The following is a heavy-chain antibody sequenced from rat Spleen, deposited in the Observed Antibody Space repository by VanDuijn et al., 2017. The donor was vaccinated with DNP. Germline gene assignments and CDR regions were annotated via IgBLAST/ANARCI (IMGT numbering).Heavy chain of an antibody. CDR1: GFTFSGNY. J-gene: IGHJ2*01. Sequence: EVQLVESGGGLVQPGGSLKLSCAGSGFTFSGNYMAWVRQAPTKGLEWVTSITYEGSTTYYGDSVKGRFTVSRDNTKSTLYLQMSSLRSEDTATYYGTTGYYSSYIYRYGGQGVMVTVSS. CDR3: TTGYYSSYIYRY. D-gene: IGHD1-2*01. V-gene: IGHV5-22*01. CDR2: ITYEGSTT.